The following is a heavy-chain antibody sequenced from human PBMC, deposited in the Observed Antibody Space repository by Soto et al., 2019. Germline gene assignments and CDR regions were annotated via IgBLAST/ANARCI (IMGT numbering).Heavy chain of an antibody. Sequence: GGALRLCCVASGFTFSSYAMNWVRQAPGKGLEWVSGISGSGGNTDYADSVKGRFTISRDNSKNTLYLQMNSLRAEDTAVYYCARDGAYSSGWYPADYWGQGTLVTVSS. CDR3: ARDGAYSSGWYPADY. V-gene: IGHV3-23*01. D-gene: IGHD6-19*01. J-gene: IGHJ4*02. CDR2: ISGSGGNT. CDR1: GFTFSSYA.